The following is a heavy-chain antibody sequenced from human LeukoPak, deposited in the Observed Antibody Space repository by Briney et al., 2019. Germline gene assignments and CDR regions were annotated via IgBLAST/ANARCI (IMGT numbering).Heavy chain of an antibody. J-gene: IGHJ4*02. CDR3: ARGGSVFAYFFDY. V-gene: IGHV3-23*01. CDR2: ISDSGGST. D-gene: IGHD3-10*01. CDR1: GITLSNYG. Sequence: PGGSLRLSCAVSGITLSNYGMSWVRQAPGKGLEWVAGISDSGGSTNYADSVKGRFTISRDSSTNTLYLQLSSLRAEDTAIYYCARGGSVFAYFFDYWGQGTLVTVSS.